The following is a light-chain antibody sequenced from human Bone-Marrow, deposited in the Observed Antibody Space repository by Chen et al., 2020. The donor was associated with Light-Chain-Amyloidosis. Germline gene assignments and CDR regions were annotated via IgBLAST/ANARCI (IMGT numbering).Light chain of an antibody. CDR1: SSDVGGDNH. J-gene: IGLJ1*01. CDR2: EVT. CDR3: SSYTITNTLV. V-gene: IGLV2-14*01. Sequence: QSALTKPASVSGSPGQSITISCTGTSSDVGGDNHGSWYQQHPDKAPKLMIYEVTNRPSWVPDRFSGSKSDNTASLTISGLQTEDEADYFCSSYTITNTLVFGSGTRVTVL.